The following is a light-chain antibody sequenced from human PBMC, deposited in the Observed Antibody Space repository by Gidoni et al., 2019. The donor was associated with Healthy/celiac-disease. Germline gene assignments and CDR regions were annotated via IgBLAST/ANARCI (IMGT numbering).Light chain of an antibody. V-gene: IGKV3-20*01. CDR2: GAS. CDR3: QQYGRSPLLT. J-gene: IGKJ4*01. CDR1: QSVSSSY. Sequence: ELVLTQSPGTLSLSPGERATLSCRASQSVSSSYLAWYQQKPGQAPRLLIYGASSRATGIPDRFSGSGSGTDFTLPIIRLEPEDFAVYYCQQYGRSPLLTFGGGTKVEIK.